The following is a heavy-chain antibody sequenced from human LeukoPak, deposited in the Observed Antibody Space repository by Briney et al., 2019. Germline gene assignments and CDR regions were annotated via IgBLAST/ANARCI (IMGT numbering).Heavy chain of an antibody. Sequence: GGSLRLSCATSGFSFTDYPMNWVRLAPGKGLEWISYISRTGNSIYYADSVKGRFTISRDSAKNSLYLQMNSLRAEDTAVYYCARGPYSSNWYVDYWGQGTLVTVAS. D-gene: IGHD6-13*01. V-gene: IGHV3-48*04. J-gene: IGHJ4*02. CDR1: GFSFTDYP. CDR2: ISRTGNSI. CDR3: ARGPYSSNWYVDY.